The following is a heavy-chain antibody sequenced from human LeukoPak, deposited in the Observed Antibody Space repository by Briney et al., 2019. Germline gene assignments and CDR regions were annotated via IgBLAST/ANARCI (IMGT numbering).Heavy chain of an antibody. J-gene: IGHJ4*02. CDR3: ATAVDATCSSGGSCYSKWFDY. CDR1: GFTFSSYG. D-gene: IGHD2-15*01. CDR2: IKQDGSEK. Sequence: SGRSLRLSCAASGFTFSSYGMHWVRQAPGKGLEWVANIKQDGSEKYYVDSVKGRFTISRDNAKNSLYLQMNSLRAEDTAVYYCATAVDATCSSGGSCYSKWFDYWGQGTLVTVSS. V-gene: IGHV3-7*01.